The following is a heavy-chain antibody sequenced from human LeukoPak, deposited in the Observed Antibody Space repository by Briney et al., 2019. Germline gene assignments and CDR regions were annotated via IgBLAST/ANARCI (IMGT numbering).Heavy chain of an antibody. CDR1: GGSISSYY. CDR3: ARSEYSYGADAFDI. CDR2: IYYSGST. J-gene: IGHJ3*02. Sequence: SETLSLTCTVSGGSISSYYWSWIRQPPGKGLEWIGYIYYSGSTNYSPSLKSRVTISVDTSKDQFSLKLSSVTAADTAVYYCARSEYSYGADAFDIWGQGTMVTVSS. V-gene: IGHV4-59*01. D-gene: IGHD5-18*01.